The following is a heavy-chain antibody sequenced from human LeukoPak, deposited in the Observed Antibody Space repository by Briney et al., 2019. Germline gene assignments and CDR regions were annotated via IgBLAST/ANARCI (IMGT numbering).Heavy chain of an antibody. V-gene: IGHV3-21*04. D-gene: IGHD1/OR15-1a*01. CDR2: ISSSSSYI. Sequence: GGSLRLSCAASGFTFSSYSMNWVRQAPGKGLEWVSSISSSSSYIYYADSVKGRFTISRDNAKNSLYLQMNTLRAEDTAVYYCAKRWGEQHYSYYMDVWGKGTTVTVSS. J-gene: IGHJ6*03. CDR3: AKRWGEQHYSYYMDV. CDR1: GFTFSSYS.